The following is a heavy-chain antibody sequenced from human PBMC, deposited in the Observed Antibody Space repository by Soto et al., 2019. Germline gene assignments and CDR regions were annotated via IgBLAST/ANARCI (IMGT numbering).Heavy chain of an antibody. J-gene: IGHJ2*01. Sequence: QVQLQESGPGLVKPSGTLSLTCAVSGGSISSSNWWSWVRQPPGKGLEWIGESYHSGSTNYNPSLKSAVTISVGKSKHQVALKLSSVPAADTAVYYCARARGVQEAIHLWYFDLWGRGTLVTVSS. D-gene: IGHD3-10*01. CDR3: ARARGVQEAIHLWYFDL. CDR1: GGSISSSNW. V-gene: IGHV4-4*02. CDR2: SYHSGST.